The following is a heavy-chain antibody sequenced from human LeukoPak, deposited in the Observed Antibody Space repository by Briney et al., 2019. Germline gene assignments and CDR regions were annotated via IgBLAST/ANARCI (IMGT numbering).Heavy chain of an antibody. CDR1: GFTFSGSA. Sequence: PGGSLRLSCAASGFTFSGSAMHWVRQASGKGLEWVGRIRSKANSYATAYAASVKGRFTISRDDSKNTAYLQMNSLKTEDTAVYYCTSRFGVVITELVVQDYWGQGTLVTVSS. V-gene: IGHV3-73*01. CDR3: TSRFGVVITELVVQDY. J-gene: IGHJ4*02. D-gene: IGHD3-3*01. CDR2: IRSKANSYAT.